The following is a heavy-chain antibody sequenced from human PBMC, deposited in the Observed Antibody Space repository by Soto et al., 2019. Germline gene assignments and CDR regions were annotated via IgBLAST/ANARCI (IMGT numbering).Heavy chain of an antibody. D-gene: IGHD6-13*01. CDR1: GFTFSSYA. J-gene: IGHJ6*02. CDR3: ARGGSVDTGYSSSWRPYHYYYGMDV. CDR2: TSYDGSNK. Sequence: HPGGSLRLSCAASGFTFSSYAMHWVRQAPGKGLEWVAVTSYDGSNKYYADSVKGRFTISRDNSKNTLYLQMNSLRAEDTAVYYCARGGSVDTGYSSSWRPYHYYYGMDVWGQGTTVTVSS. V-gene: IGHV3-30-3*01.